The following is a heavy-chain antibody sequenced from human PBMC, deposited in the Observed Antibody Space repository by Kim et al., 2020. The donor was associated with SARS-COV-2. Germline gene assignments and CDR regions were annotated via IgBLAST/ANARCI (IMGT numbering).Heavy chain of an antibody. V-gene: IGHV3-23*01. CDR3: AKDPQVRALDYYFDY. D-gene: IGHD1-26*01. J-gene: IGHJ4*02. Sequence: SVKGRLTVSRDNSNNSLYVQLNSLRAEDTAVYYWAKDPQVRALDYYFDYWGQGTRVTVSS.